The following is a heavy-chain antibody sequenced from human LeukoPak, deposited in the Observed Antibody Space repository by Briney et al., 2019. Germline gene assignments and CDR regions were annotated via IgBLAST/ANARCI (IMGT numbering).Heavy chain of an antibody. D-gene: IGHD3-16*02. CDR2: INHSGST. J-gene: IGHJ4*02. CDR3: ARGGGSVWGSYRYFDY. CDR1: GDSISSSY. V-gene: IGHV4-34*01. Sequence: SETLSLTCTVSGDSISSSYWSWIRQPPGKGLEWIGEINHSGSTNYNPSLKSRVTISVDTSKNQFSLKLSSVTAADTAVYYCARGGGSVWGSYRYFDYWGQGTLVTVSS.